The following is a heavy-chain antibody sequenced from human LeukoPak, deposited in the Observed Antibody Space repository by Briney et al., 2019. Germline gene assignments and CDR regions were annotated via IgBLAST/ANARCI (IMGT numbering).Heavy chain of an antibody. D-gene: IGHD3-10*01. CDR3: ARTRYYYNSRSYGAPYYFDY. V-gene: IGHV4-34*01. J-gene: IGHJ4*02. CDR2: IYYSGSS. CDR1: GGSFSGYY. Sequence: SETLSLTCAVYGGSFSGYYWSWVRQPPGKGLGGIGSIYYSGSSYYKPSLKSRVTVSVDTSKNQFSLKLSSVTAADTAVYYCARTRYYYNSRSYGAPYYFDYWGQGTLVTVSS.